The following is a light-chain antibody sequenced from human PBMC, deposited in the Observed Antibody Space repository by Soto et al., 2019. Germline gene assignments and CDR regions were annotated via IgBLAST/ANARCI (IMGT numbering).Light chain of an antibody. CDR3: QSYDSSNVV. V-gene: IGLV6-57*02. CDR1: SGSIASNY. J-gene: IGLJ3*02. CDR2: EDT. Sequence: NFMLTQPHSVSESPGKTVTISCTCSSGSIASNYVQWFQQRPGSAPTTVIYEDTQRPSGVPDRFYGSIDSSSNSASLTISGLKTEDEADYYCQSYDSSNVVFGGGTKLTVL.